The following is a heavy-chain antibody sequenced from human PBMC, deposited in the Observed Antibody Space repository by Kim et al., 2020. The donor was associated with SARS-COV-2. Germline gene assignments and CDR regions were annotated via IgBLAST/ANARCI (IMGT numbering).Heavy chain of an antibody. CDR2: IRNKANNYAT. J-gene: IGHJ4*02. D-gene: IGHD3-10*01. Sequence: GGSLRLSCAASGLIFSDSAIHWVRQASGKGLEWVGRIRNKANNYATAYAASVKGRFTISRDDSKNTAYLQMNSLKTGDTGVYYCTGKTGVSGFDYWGQETLLTVSS. V-gene: IGHV3-73*01. CDR1: GLIFSDSA. CDR3: TGKTGVSGFDY.